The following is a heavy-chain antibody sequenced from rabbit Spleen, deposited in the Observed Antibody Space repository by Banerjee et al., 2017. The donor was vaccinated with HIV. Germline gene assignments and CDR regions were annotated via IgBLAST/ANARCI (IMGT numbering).Heavy chain of an antibody. CDR2: IDPVFGIT. CDR1: GFTLSSYY. Sequence: QLVEYRGGLVQPGGSLKLSCKASGFTLSSYYMNWVRQAPGKGLEWIGYIDPVFGITYYANWVNGRFSISRENAQNTVSLQMTSLTAADTATYFCARDGAGGSYFALWGQGTLVTVS. CDR3: ARDGAGGSYFAL. D-gene: IGHD8-1*01. J-gene: IGHJ3*01. V-gene: IGHV1S7*01.